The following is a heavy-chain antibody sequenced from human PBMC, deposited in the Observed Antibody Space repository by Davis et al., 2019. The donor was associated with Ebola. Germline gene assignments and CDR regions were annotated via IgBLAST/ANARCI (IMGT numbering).Heavy chain of an antibody. Sequence: PGGSLRLSCEVSGFTFSDYYMSWIRQAPGKGLEWISYISSSGSTIFQAEAVKGRFTISRDNTKNLLYLQINSLRAEDTAVYYCARDRWGGGHWGQGTRVSVSS. CDR2: ISSSGSTI. J-gene: IGHJ4*02. CDR3: ARDRWGGGH. D-gene: IGHD4-23*01. V-gene: IGHV3-11*04. CDR1: GFTFSDYY.